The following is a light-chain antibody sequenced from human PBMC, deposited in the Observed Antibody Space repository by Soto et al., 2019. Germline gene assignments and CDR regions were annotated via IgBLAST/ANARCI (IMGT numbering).Light chain of an antibody. J-gene: IGKJ1*01. CDR1: QSVSSSY. Sequence: EIVLTQSPGTLSLSPGERATLSCRASQSVSSSYLAWYQQKPGQAPGLLIYGTSSRATGIPDRFSGSGSGTDFTLTISRLEPEDFAVYYCQQYDSPPRTFGQGTKVEIK. V-gene: IGKV3-20*01. CDR2: GTS. CDR3: QQYDSPPRT.